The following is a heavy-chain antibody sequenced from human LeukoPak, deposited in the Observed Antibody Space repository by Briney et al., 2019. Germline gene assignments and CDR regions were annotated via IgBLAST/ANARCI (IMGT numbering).Heavy chain of an antibody. CDR1: GGSISSGNYY. D-gene: IGHD7-27*01. V-gene: IGHV4-61*02. CDR3: ARDRAGDSFDI. Sequence: NPSETLSLTCTVSGGSISSGNYYWTWIRQPVGKELEWIGRIHTSGNTNYNPSLESQVTISIDTSKNQFSLSLNSVTPADTAIYYCARDRAGDSFDIWGQGTMVTVSS. CDR2: IHTSGNT. J-gene: IGHJ3*02.